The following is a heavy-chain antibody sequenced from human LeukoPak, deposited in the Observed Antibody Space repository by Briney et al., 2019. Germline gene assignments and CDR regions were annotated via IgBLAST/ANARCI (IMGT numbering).Heavy chain of an antibody. CDR3: AKMTAVAGPIDY. CDR2: ITGGGGAT. CDR1: GFMFDDYG. D-gene: IGHD6-19*01. V-gene: IGHV3-23*01. J-gene: IGHJ4*02. Sequence: GGSLRLSCAASGFMFDDYGMSWVRQAPGKGLEWVSAITGGGGATYYADSVKGRFTISRDNSKNALYLQMNSLRAEDAAVYYCAKMTAVAGPIDYWGQGTLVTVSS.